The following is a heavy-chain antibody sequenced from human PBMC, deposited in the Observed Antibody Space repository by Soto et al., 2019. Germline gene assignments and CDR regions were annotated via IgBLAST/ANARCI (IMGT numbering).Heavy chain of an antibody. D-gene: IGHD5-12*01. CDR2: IYYSGST. Sequence: QVQLQESGPGLVKPSQTLSLTCTVSGGSISSGGYYWSWIRQHPGKGLEWIWYIYYSGSTYYNPSLKSRVTISVDTSKNQFSLKLSSMTAADTAVYYCARDSGDGSHYGMDVWGQGTTVTVSS. CDR3: ARDSGDGSHYGMDV. J-gene: IGHJ6*02. CDR1: GGSISSGGYY. V-gene: IGHV4-31*03.